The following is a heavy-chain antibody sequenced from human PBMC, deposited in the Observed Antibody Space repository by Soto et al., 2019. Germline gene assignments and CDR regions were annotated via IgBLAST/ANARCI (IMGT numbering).Heavy chain of an antibody. CDR3: ARLPPASHYFDY. V-gene: IGHV3-7*03. CDR1: GFTFRNFW. J-gene: IGHJ4*01. CDR2: IKQDGSEK. Sequence: SLRLSCAASGFTFRNFWMSWVRQAPGKGLEWVANIKQDGSEKDFVDSVKGRFIISRDNVKNSLYLQMNSLRAEDTAFYFCARLPPASHYFDYWGHGTLVTVSS.